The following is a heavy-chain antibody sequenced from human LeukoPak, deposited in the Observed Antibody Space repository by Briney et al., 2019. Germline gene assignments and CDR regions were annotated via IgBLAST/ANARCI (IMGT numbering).Heavy chain of an antibody. CDR3: AKFFDPSGGASGWTWTMDY. V-gene: IGHV3-23*01. J-gene: IGHJ4*02. D-gene: IGHD6-25*01. CDR2: ISGAGNSA. Sequence: PGGSLRLSCAASGFTFSSYAMSWVRQAPGKGLEWVAVISGAGNSAYYADSVEGRFSISRDNSENTLYLQMYSLRAEDTALYHCAKFFDPSGGASGWTWTMDYWGQGTLVSVSS. CDR1: GFTFSSYA.